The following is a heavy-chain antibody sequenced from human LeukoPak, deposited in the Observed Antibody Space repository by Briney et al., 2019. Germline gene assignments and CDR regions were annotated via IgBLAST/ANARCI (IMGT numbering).Heavy chain of an antibody. D-gene: IGHD6-13*01. CDR1: GGSISTYY. J-gene: IGHJ4*02. Sequence: RTSETLSLTCTVSGGSISTYYWNWIRQPPGKGLEWIGYISNSGITTYNPSLKSRVTISVDSSKSQFSLKLNSVAAADTAVYYCARSGGYSSSWSLWGQGTLVTVSS. CDR3: ARSGGYSSSWSL. V-gene: IGHV4-59*01. CDR2: ISNSGIT.